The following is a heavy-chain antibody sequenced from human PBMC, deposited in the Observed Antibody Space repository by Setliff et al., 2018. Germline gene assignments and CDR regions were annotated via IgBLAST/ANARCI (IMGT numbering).Heavy chain of an antibody. J-gene: IGHJ3*02. Sequence: PSETLSLTCTVSGGSISNYYWGWIRQPAGKGLEWIGRIYTSGSTNYNPSLKSRVTMSVDTSKNQFSLKLSSVTAADTAVYYCARKGISALSGAFDMWGQGTMVTVS. CDR1: GGSISNYY. D-gene: IGHD1-26*01. V-gene: IGHV4-4*07. CDR2: IYTSGST. CDR3: ARKGISALSGAFDM.